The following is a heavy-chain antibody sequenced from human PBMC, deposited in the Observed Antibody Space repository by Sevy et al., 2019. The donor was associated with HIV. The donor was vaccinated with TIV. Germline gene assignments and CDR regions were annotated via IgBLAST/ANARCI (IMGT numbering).Heavy chain of an antibody. Sequence: SETLSLTCTVSGGSISSSSYYWGWIRQPPGKGLVWIGNIYYSGSTYYNPSLKSRVTISVDTSKNQFSLKLNSVTAAETAVYYCARHQSWGGDYYTAGTFDYWGQGTLVTVSS. V-gene: IGHV4-39*01. CDR3: ARHQSWGGDYYTAGTFDY. D-gene: IGHD3-22*01. CDR2: IYYSGST. J-gene: IGHJ4*02. CDR1: GGSISSSSYY.